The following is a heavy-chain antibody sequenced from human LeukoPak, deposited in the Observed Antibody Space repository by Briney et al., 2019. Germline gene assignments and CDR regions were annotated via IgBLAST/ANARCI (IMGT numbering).Heavy chain of an antibody. V-gene: IGHV4-39*01. J-gene: IGHJ5*02. D-gene: IGHD3-22*01. CDR1: GGSISSSSHY. Sequence: SETLSLTCTVSGGSISSSSHYWGWIRQPPGKGREWIGDIHYSGTTYYNPSLKSRVTISVDTSKNQFSLNLTSVTAADTAVYYCARRLIGFDTWGQGTLVTVSS. CDR2: IHYSGTT. CDR3: ARRLIGFDT.